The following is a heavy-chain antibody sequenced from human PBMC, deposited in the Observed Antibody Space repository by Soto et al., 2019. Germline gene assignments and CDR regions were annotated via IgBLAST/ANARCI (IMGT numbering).Heavy chain of an antibody. J-gene: IGHJ4*02. CDR1: GGTISSRIYY. CDR2: IYYSGST. D-gene: IGHD2-2*01. Sequence: SETLSLTCTVSGGTISSRIYYWGWIRQPPGKGLEWIGSIYYSGSTYYNPSLKSRVTISVDTSKNQFALKLTSVTAADTAVYYCATVDCSGSSCPVYYWGQGTVVAGSS. CDR3: ATVDCSGSSCPVYY. V-gene: IGHV4-39*01.